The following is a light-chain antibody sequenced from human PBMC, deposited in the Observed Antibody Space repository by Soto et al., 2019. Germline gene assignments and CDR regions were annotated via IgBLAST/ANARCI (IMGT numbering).Light chain of an antibody. CDR2: GAS. J-gene: IGKJ5*01. CDR1: QSVSSK. V-gene: IGKV3-20*01. CDR3: QQYGGSPIT. Sequence: EMVMTQSPATLSVSAGERATLSCRASQSVSSKLAWYQQRPGQSPRLLISGASMRASGVPVRFIGSGSGTDFTLTITRLEPEDFAVYYCQQYGGSPITFGLGTRLEIK.